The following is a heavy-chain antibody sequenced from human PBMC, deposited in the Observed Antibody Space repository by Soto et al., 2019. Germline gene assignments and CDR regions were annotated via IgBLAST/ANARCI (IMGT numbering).Heavy chain of an antibody. D-gene: IGHD3-10*01. CDR3: ATNYGSGSTHFDY. J-gene: IGHJ4*02. Sequence: QVQLVQSGAEVKKPGSPVRVSCTASGDTFNFYTISWVRQVPGQGPEWMGRIIPMLGMSNYAKKFQGRVTIMADKSTSTVYMNLSGLTSEDTAVDYCATNYGSGSTHFDYWGQGTLVTVSS. CDR1: GDTFNFYT. CDR2: IIPMLGMS. V-gene: IGHV1-69*02.